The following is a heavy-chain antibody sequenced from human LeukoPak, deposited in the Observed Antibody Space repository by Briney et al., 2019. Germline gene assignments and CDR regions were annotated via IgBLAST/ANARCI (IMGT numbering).Heavy chain of an antibody. V-gene: IGHV3-21*01. CDR1: GFTFSSYS. J-gene: IGHJ6*02. D-gene: IGHD3-9*01. CDR2: ISSSSSYI. Sequence: GGSLRLSCAASGFTFSSYSINWVRQAPGKGLKWVSSISSSSSYIYYADSVKGRFTISRDNAKNSLYLQMNSLRAEDTAVYYCASHLHYDILTGYFYGMDVWGQGTTVTVSS. CDR3: ASHLHYDILTGYFYGMDV.